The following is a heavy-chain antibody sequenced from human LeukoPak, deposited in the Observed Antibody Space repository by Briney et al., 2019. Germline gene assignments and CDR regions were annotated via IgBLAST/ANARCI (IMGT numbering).Heavy chain of an antibody. D-gene: IGHD3-10*01. Sequence: GGSLRLSCAASGFTFNSCGMHWVRQAPGKGLEWVGVITYDGDIRYFEDSVKGRFTISRDTSKSTLYLQMNSLGAEDTAVYYCVKEQGSGYYRTADYWGQGTLVTLSS. CDR1: GFTFNSCG. CDR2: ITYDGDIR. J-gene: IGHJ4*02. CDR3: VKEQGSGYYRTADY. V-gene: IGHV3-30*18.